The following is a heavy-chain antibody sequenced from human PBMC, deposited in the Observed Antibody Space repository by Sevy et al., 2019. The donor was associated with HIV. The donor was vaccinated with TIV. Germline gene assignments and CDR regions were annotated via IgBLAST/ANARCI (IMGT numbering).Heavy chain of an antibody. CDR1: GFTFSSYS. CDR2: ISSSSSTI. V-gene: IGHV3-48*01. Sequence: GGSLRLSCAASGFTFSSYSMNWVRQAPGKGLEWVSYISSSSSTIFYADSVKGRFTISRDNAKNSLYLQMNSLTAEDTAGYYCARDEQTYGDYDYFDYWGQGTLVTVSS. D-gene: IGHD4-17*01. J-gene: IGHJ4*02. CDR3: ARDEQTYGDYDYFDY.